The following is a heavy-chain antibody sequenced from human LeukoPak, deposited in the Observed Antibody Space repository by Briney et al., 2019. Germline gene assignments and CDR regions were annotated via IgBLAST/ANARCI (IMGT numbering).Heavy chain of an antibody. D-gene: IGHD2-15*01. J-gene: IGHJ4*02. CDR2: ISSSGSAI. CDR1: GFSFSRYE. CDR3: ASKGGFDD. V-gene: IGHV3-48*03. Sequence: GGSLRLSCAASGFSFSRYEVNWVRQAPGKGLEWVSYISSSGSAIFYADSVKGRFTISRDNAKNSLFLQMNSLRAEDTAFYYCASKGGFDDWGQGTLVTVSS.